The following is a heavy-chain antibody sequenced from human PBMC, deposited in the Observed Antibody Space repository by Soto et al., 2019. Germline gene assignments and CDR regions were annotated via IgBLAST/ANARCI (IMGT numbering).Heavy chain of an antibody. CDR3: ARGRALRYFDWLSNVGAFDI. D-gene: IGHD3-9*01. V-gene: IGHV4-34*01. J-gene: IGHJ3*02. CDR2: INHSGST. Sequence: SETLSLTCAVYGGSFSGYYWSWIRQPPGKGLEWIGEINHSGSTNYNPSLKSRVTISVDTSKNQFSLKLSSVTAADTAVYYCARGRALRYFDWLSNVGAFDIWGQGTMVTVSS. CDR1: GGSFSGYY.